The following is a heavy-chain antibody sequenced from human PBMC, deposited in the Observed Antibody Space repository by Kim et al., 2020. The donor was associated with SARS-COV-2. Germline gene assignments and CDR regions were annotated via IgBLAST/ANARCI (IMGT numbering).Heavy chain of an antibody. V-gene: IGHV3-7*03. CDR3: ARVRRYSYGYFDY. Sequence: YVDSVKGRFTISRDNAKNSLYLQMNSLRAEDTAVYYCARVRRYSYGYFDYWGQGTLVTVSS. D-gene: IGHD5-18*01. J-gene: IGHJ4*02.